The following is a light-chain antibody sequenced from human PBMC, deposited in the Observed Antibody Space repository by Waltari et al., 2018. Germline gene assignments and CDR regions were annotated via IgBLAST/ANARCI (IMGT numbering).Light chain of an antibody. J-gene: IGLJ3*02. CDR3: QTWGTDMWV. V-gene: IGLV4-69*01. Sequence: QLVVPQSPSASASLGASVNLTCTLSSEHSSYAIAWHQQQPEKGPRYLMRLNSDGSQSKGDGIPDRFSGSSSGSERYLTISSLQSEDEADYYCQTWGTDMWVFGGGTKLTVL. CDR1: SEHSSYA. CDR2: LNSDGSQ.